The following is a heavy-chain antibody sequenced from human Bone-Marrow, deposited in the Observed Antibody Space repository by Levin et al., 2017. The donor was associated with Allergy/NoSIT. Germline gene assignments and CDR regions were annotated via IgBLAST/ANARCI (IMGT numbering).Heavy chain of an antibody. CDR3: ATRLTIAVAPFDY. Sequence: SETLSLTCAVSGYSISSGYYWGWIRQPPGKGLEWIGSIYHSGSTYYNPSLKSRVTISVDTSKNQFSLKLSSVTAADTAVYYCATRLTIAVAPFDYWGQGTLVTVSS. J-gene: IGHJ4*02. V-gene: IGHV4-38-2*01. CDR1: GYSISSGYY. CDR2: IYHSGST. D-gene: IGHD6-19*01.